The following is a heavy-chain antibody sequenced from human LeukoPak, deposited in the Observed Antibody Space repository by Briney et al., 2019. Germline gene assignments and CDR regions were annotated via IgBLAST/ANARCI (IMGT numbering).Heavy chain of an antibody. CDR3: AGHVFDSSAYVDY. D-gene: IGHD3-22*01. CDR1: GYSFASYW. J-gene: IGHJ4*02. V-gene: IGHV5-51*01. Sequence: GESLKISGKGAGYSFASYWCAWVRQMPGKGLGGMVIIYPSDYKPTYSPSFQGQITISADTSISTAYLKWSSLMSSDTAMYYSAGHVFDSSAYVDYWGQGTLVSVSS. CDR2: IYPSDYKP.